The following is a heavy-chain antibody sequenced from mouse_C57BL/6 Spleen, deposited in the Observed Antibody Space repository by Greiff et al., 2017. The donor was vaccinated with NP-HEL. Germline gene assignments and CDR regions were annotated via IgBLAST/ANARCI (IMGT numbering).Heavy chain of an antibody. D-gene: IGHD1-1*01. Sequence: EVMLVESGGGLVQPGGSMKLSCAASGFTFSDAWMDWVRQSPEKGLEWVAEIRNKANNHATYYAESVKGRFTISRDDSKSSVYLQMNSLRAEDTGIYYCTRDYGSSYPSFDYWGQGTTLTVSS. V-gene: IGHV6-6*01. CDR3: TRDYGSSYPSFDY. CDR2: IRNKANNHAT. J-gene: IGHJ2*01. CDR1: GFTFSDAW.